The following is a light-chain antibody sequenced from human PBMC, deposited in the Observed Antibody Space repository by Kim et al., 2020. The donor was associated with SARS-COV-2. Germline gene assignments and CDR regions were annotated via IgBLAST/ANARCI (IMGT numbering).Light chain of an antibody. CDR2: AAS. J-gene: IGKJ2*01. CDR1: QGISSY. CDR3: QQLNSYPRT. V-gene: IGKV1-9*01. Sequence: DVQLTQSPSFLSASVGDRVTITCRASQGISSYLAWFQQKPRKAPKLLIYAASTLQSGVPSRFSGSGSGTEFTLTISSLQPEDFATYYCQQLNSYPRTFGQGTNWRS.